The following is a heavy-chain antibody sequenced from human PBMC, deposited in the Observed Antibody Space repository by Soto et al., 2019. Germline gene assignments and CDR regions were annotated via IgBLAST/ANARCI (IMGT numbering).Heavy chain of an antibody. D-gene: IGHD1-26*01. CDR3: ARIVGPTTLGDFDY. CDR2: IYYSGST. CDR1: GGSITSGDYY. V-gene: IGHV4-30-4*01. J-gene: IGHJ4*02. Sequence: QVQLQESDRGLVKPSQTLSLTCTVSGGSITSGDYYWSWIRQPPGKGLEWIGYIYYSGSTYYNPSLKSRVFISVDTSKNQFSLKLSSVTAADTAVYYCARIVGPTTLGDFDYWGQGTLVIVSS.